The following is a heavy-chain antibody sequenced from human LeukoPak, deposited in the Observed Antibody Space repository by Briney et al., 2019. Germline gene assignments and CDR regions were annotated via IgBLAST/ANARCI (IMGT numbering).Heavy chain of an antibody. CDR3: AIEVYYDSSGQYYFDY. D-gene: IGHD3-22*01. V-gene: IGHV4-31*03. J-gene: IGHJ4*02. CDR1: GGSISSGGYC. CDR2: IYYSGST. Sequence: SQTLSLTCTVSGGSISSGGYCWSWIRQHPGKGLEWIGYIYYSGSTYYNPSLKSRVTISVDTSKNQFSLKLSSVTAADTAVYYCAIEVYYDSSGQYYFDYWGQGTLVTVSS.